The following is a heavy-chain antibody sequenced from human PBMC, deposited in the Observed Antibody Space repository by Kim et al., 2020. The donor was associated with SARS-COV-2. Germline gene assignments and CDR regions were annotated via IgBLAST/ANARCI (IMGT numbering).Heavy chain of an antibody. CDR3: ARGPDLTPSAFDI. V-gene: IGHV4-59*01. CDR1: GGSISSYY. CDR2: IYYSGST. J-gene: IGHJ3*02. D-gene: IGHD3-9*01. Sequence: SETLSLTCTVSGGSISSYYWSWIRQPPGKGLEWIGYIYYSGSTNYNPSLKSRVTISVDTSKNQFSLKLSSVTAADTAVYYCARGPDLTPSAFDIWGQGTMVTVSS.